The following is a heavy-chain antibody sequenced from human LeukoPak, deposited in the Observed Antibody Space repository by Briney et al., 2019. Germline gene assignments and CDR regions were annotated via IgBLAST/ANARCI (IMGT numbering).Heavy chain of an antibody. Sequence: SETLSLTCAVYGVSFSGYYWSWIRQPPGKGLEWVGEINHSGSTNYNPSLKSRVTISVDTSNNQFSLKLSSVTAAHTAVYYCARGDSSGYSRGAYYFDYWGQGTLVTVSS. CDR2: INHSGST. CDR1: GVSFSGYY. J-gene: IGHJ4*02. D-gene: IGHD3-22*01. V-gene: IGHV4-34*01. CDR3: ARGDSSGYSRGAYYFDY.